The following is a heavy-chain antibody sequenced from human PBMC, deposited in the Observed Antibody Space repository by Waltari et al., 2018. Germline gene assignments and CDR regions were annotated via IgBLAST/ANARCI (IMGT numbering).Heavy chain of an antibody. CDR2: ISGPALTT. Sequence: EVELLESGGGVVKPGGCLRRPCAASGFRVILFARTWVRQAPGKGLEWVSSISGPALTTFYADSVKGRFSVSRDNSKNTLYLQINGLRADDTAVYYCAKAGGIAAAEFQFDFWGRGTLVTVSS. CDR3: AKAGGIAAAEFQFDF. J-gene: IGHJ4*02. V-gene: IGHV3-23*01. CDR1: GFRVILFA. D-gene: IGHD6-13*01.